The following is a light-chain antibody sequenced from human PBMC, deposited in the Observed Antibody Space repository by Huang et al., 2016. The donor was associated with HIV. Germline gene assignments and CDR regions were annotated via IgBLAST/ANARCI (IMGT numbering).Light chain of an antibody. V-gene: IGKV3-15*01. CDR2: GAS. Sequence: EVVMTQSPVTLSVSPGERATLSCRASQSVSSKLAWYQQKPGQAPRLLIYGASSRAIGISTRFSGSWSGTEFTLTISILQSEDFAVYYCQQYNNWPQVTFGGGTKVEIK. CDR1: QSVSSK. J-gene: IGKJ4*01. CDR3: QQYNNWPQVT.